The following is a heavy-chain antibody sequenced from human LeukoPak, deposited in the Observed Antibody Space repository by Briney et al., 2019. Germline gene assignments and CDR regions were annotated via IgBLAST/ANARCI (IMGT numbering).Heavy chain of an antibody. V-gene: IGHV4-59*01. D-gene: IGHD3-3*01. CDR2: IYYSGST. J-gene: IGHJ2*01. CDR3: ARSYYDFWSGYYTIRYFDL. Sequence: KPSETLSLTCTVSGGSISSYYWSWIRQPPGKGLKWIGYIYYSGSTNYNPSLKSRVTISVDTSKNQFSLKLSSVTAADTAVYYCARSYYDFWSGYYTIRYFDLWGRGTLVTVSS. CDR1: GGSISSYY.